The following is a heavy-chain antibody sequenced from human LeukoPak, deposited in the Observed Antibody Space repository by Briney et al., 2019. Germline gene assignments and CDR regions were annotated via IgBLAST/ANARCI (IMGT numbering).Heavy chain of an antibody. CDR1: GGSISSYY. D-gene: IGHD3-22*01. CDR2: IYYSGST. Sequence: SETLSLTCTVSGGSISSYYWSWIWQPPGKGLEWIGYIYYSGSTNYNPSLKSRVTISVDTSKNQFSLKLSSVTAADTAVYHCARDHAYEGFWFDPWGQGTLVTVSS. V-gene: IGHV4-59*01. J-gene: IGHJ5*02. CDR3: ARDHAYEGFWFDP.